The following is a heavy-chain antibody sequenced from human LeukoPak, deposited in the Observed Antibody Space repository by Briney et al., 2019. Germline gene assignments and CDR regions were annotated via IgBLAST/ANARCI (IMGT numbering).Heavy chain of an antibody. CDR1: GGTFSSYA. CDR2: ISGYNGNT. V-gene: IGHV1-18*01. J-gene: IGHJ4*02. Sequence: ASVKVSCKASGGTFSSYAISWVRQAPGQGLEWMGWISGYNGNTNYAQQKPQGRVTMTTDTSTSTAYMELRSLRSDDTAVYYCARDLKRGYSSGRYSWGTGSSNDYWGQGTLVTVSS. D-gene: IGHD6-19*01. CDR3: ARDLKRGYSSGRYSWGTGSSNDY.